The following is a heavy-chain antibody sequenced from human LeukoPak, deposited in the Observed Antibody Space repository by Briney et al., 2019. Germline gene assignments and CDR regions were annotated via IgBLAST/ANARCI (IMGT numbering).Heavy chain of an antibody. CDR2: INHSGST. V-gene: IGHV4-34*01. CDR1: GGSFSGYY. Sequence: SETLSLTCAVYGGSFSGYYWSWIRQLPGKGLEWIGEINHSGSTNYNPSLKSRVTISVDTSKNQFSLKLSSVTAADTAVYYCARGEKYYYDSSGYYCDYWGQGTLVTVSS. J-gene: IGHJ4*02. D-gene: IGHD3-22*01. CDR3: ARGEKYYYDSSGYYCDY.